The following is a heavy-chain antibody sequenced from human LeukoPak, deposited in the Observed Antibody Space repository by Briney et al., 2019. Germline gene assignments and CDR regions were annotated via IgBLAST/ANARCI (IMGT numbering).Heavy chain of an antibody. J-gene: IGHJ4*02. D-gene: IGHD2/OR15-2a*01. V-gene: IGHV3-48*02. CDR3: ARDRGYFYDQLDY. Sequence: GGSLRLSCVASGYPFSSYSMNWIRQAPGKGLEWVSYISVSGGVRSYADSVKSRFTISRDDARNSLYLQMNSLKDEDTAVYYCARDRGYFYDQLDYWGQGTLVTVSS. CDR1: GYPFSSYS. CDR2: ISVSGGVR.